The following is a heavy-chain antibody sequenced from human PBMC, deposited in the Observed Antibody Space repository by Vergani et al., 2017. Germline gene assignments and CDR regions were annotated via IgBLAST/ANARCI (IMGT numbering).Heavy chain of an antibody. D-gene: IGHD2-2*01. V-gene: IGHV3-23*01. J-gene: IGHJ5*02. CDR2: ISGSGGST. CDR3: AREYCSSTSCYAGVLWFDP. Sequence: EVQLLESGGGLVQPGGSLRLSCAASGFTFSSYAMSWVRQAPGKGLEWVSAISGSGGSTYYADSVKGRFTISRDNAKNSRYLQRNSLRAEDTAVYYCAREYCSSTSCYAGVLWFDPWGQGTLVTVSS. CDR1: GFTFSSYA.